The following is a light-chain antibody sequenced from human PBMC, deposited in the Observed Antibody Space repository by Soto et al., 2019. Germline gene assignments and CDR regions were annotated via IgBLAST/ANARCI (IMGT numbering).Light chain of an antibody. CDR3: QQSYTTPFT. J-gene: IGKJ3*01. Sequence: DIQMTQSPSSLSASVGDRVTVTCRASQSISTYLYWYQQKPGKAPKLLIYAASSWETGVPSRFSGSGSGTDFTLTISSLQPEDFATYFCQQSYTTPFTFGPGTKVDIK. CDR2: AAS. V-gene: IGKV1-39*01. CDR1: QSISTY.